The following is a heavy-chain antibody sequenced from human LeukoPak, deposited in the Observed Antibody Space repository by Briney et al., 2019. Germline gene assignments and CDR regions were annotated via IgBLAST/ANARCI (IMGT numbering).Heavy chain of an antibody. V-gene: IGHV5-51*01. CDR2: IWPGDSDT. CDR3: ARHAGATARAPYFDH. Sequence: GESLKISCKGSGYSFTSYWIAWVRQMPGKGLEWMGIIWPGDSDTRYSPSFQGQVTISADKSINTAYLQWSSLKASDTAMYYCARHAGATARAPYFDHWGQGTLVTVSS. CDR1: GYSFTSYW. D-gene: IGHD1-26*01. J-gene: IGHJ4*02.